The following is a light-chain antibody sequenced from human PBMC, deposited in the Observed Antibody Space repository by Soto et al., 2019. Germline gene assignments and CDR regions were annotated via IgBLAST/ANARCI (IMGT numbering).Light chain of an antibody. V-gene: IGLV2-14*01. CDR2: EVS. Sequence: QSVLAKPASVSLSPGQSITISCTGTSSDVGAYNYVSWFQQHPGKAPTLIISEVSNRPSGVSNRFSGSKSGNAASLTISGLQAEDEADYFCFSFTTDWTHVFGTGTKV. CDR3: FSFTTDWTHV. J-gene: IGLJ1*01. CDR1: SSDVGAYNY.